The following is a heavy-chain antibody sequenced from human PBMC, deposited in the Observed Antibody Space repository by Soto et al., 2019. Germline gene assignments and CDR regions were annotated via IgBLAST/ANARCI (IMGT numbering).Heavy chain of an antibody. Sequence: PSETLSLTCTVSGGSISSGDYYWSWIRQPPXKGLEWIGYIYYSGSTYYNPSLKSRVTISVDTSKNQFSLKLSSVTAADTAVYYCARGGSDFWSGYYTKGEDYWGQGTLVTVSS. D-gene: IGHD3-3*01. V-gene: IGHV4-30-4*01. CDR2: IYYSGST. CDR1: GGSISSGDYY. CDR3: ARGGSDFWSGYYTKGEDY. J-gene: IGHJ4*02.